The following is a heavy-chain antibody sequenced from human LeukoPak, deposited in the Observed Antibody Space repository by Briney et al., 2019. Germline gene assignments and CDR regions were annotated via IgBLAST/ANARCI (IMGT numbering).Heavy chain of an antibody. V-gene: IGHV1-69*04. CDR1: GGTFSSYA. D-gene: IGHD2-15*01. Sequence: ASVKVSCKASGGTFSSYAISWVRQAPGQGLEWMGRIIPILGIANYAQKFQGRVTMTTDTSTSTAYMELRSLRSDDTAVYYCARDLAEGYCSGGSCYPRGYYYGMDVWGQGTTVTVSS. CDR2: IIPILGIA. CDR3: ARDLAEGYCSGGSCYPRGYYYGMDV. J-gene: IGHJ6*02.